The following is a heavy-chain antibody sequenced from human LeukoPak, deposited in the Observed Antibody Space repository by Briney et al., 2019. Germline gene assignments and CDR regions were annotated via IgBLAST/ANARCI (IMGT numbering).Heavy chain of an antibody. CDR1: GYTFTSYY. Sequence: ASVKVSCKASGYTFTSYYMHWVRQAPGQGLEWMGVINPSGGSTSYAQKFQGRVTITRDTSASTAYMELSSLRSEDTAVYYCARDGVPTRLRFLEWLSPYYYYGMDVWGQGTTVTVSS. J-gene: IGHJ6*02. V-gene: IGHV1-46*01. CDR2: INPSGGST. CDR3: ARDGVPTRLRFLEWLSPYYYYGMDV. D-gene: IGHD3-3*01.